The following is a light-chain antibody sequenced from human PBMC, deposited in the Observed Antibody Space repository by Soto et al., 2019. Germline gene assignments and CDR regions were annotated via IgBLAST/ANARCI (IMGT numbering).Light chain of an antibody. J-gene: IGKJ2*01. V-gene: IGKV1-33*01. CDR2: DAS. Sequence: DIQMTQSPSSLSASVGDRVTITCQASQYISNYLNWYQQKPGKAPKRLIYDASNLETGVPSRFSGSGYGTDFTFTISSLQPEDIATYYCQQYDSLSPYTVDQGTKLEIK. CDR3: QQYDSLSPYT. CDR1: QYISNY.